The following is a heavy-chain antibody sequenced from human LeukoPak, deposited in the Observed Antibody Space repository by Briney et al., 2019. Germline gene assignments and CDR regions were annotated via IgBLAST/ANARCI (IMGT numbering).Heavy chain of an antibody. CDR2: INHSGST. CDR3: ARDLEGNFDY. D-gene: IGHD3-10*01. J-gene: IGHJ4*02. V-gene: IGHV4-34*01. Sequence: SETLSLTCAVYGGSFSGYCWSWIRQPPGKGLEWIGEINHSGSTNYNPSLKSRVTISVDRSKNQFSLKLSSVTAADTAVYYCARDLEGNFDYWGQGTLVTVSS. CDR1: GGSFSGYC.